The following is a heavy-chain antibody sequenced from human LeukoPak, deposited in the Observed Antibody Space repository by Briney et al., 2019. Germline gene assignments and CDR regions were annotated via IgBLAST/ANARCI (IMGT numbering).Heavy chain of an antibody. D-gene: IGHD4-11*01. J-gene: IGHJ4*02. CDR1: GFTFSSYG. CDR2: MNQDGSEE. CDR3: ARDRGYSTFDF. V-gene: IGHV3-7*04. Sequence: GGSLRLSCAASGFTFSSYGMHWVRQAPGRGLEWVANMNQDGSEENFVDSVKGRFTISRDNAKSSLYLQMNSLRAEDTALYYCARDRGYSTFDFWGQGTLVTVSS.